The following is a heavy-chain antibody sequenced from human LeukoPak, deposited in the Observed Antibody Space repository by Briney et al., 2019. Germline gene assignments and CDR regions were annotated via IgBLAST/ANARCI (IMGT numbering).Heavy chain of an antibody. CDR3: ASAPYDSVWGSYRFDY. CDR2: ISSSGSTI. CDR1: GFTFSSYE. D-gene: IGHD3-16*02. J-gene: IGHJ4*02. Sequence: GGSLRLSCAASGFTFSSYEMNWVRQAPGKGLEWVSYISSSGSTIYYADSVKGRFTISRDNAKNSLYLQMNSLRAEDTAVYYCASAPYDSVWGSYRFDYWGQGTLVTVSS. V-gene: IGHV3-48*03.